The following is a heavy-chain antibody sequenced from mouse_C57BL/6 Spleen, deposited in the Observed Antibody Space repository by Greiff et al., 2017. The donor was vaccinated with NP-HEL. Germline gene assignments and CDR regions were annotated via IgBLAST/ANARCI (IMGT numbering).Heavy chain of an antibody. J-gene: IGHJ2*01. CDR3: ARSLYYYGSSDYFDY. D-gene: IGHD1-1*01. CDR1: GYTFTSYW. V-gene: IGHV1-64*01. Sequence: QVQLQQPGAELVKPGASVKLSCKASGYTFTSYWMHWVKQRPGQGLEWIGMIHPNSGSTNYNEKFKSKATLTVDKSSSTAYMQLSSLTSEDSAVYYCARSLYYYGSSDYFDYWGQGTTLTVSS. CDR2: IHPNSGST.